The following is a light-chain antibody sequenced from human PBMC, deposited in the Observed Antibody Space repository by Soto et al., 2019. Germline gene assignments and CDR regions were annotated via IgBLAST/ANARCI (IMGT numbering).Light chain of an antibody. CDR1: SSDVGSYNL. CDR3: CSYADSSTFYV. J-gene: IGLJ1*01. V-gene: IGLV2-23*01. Sequence: QSALTQPASVSGSPGQSITISCTGTSSDVGSYNLVSWYQQHPGKAPKVMIYEGSKRPSGVSNRFSGSESGHTASLTISGLQAADEADYYCCSYADSSTFYVFGTGTKLTVL. CDR2: EGS.